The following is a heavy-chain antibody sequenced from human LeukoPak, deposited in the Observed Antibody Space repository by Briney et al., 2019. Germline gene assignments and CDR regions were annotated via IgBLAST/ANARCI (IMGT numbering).Heavy chain of an antibody. Sequence: GASVKVSCKASGYTFTGYYMHWVRQAPGQGLEWMGWINPNSGGTNYAQKLQGRVTMTRDTSISTAYMELSRLRSDDTAVYYCARSQYSSGWYDYWGQGTLVTVSS. CDR3: ARSQYSSGWYDY. CDR2: INPNSGGT. D-gene: IGHD6-19*01. CDR1: GYTFTGYY. J-gene: IGHJ4*02. V-gene: IGHV1-2*02.